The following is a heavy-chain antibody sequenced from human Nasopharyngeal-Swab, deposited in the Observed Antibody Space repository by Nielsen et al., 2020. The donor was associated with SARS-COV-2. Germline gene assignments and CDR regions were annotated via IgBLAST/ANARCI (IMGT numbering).Heavy chain of an antibody. V-gene: IGHV3-30-3*01. CDR3: ARGAVAGRNAFDL. Sequence: PGKGLQWMAFISYDGSIQYYADSVKGRFTITRDNSKNTLYLQMNSLRPEDTAVHYCARGAVAGRNAFDLWGQGTMVTVSS. J-gene: IGHJ3*01. CDR2: ISYDGSIQ. D-gene: IGHD6-19*01.